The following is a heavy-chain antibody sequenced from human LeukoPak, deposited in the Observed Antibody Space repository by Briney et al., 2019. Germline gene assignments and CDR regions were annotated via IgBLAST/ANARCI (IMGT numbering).Heavy chain of an antibody. Sequence: ASVKVSCKASGYTFTTYGMNWVRQAPGQGLEWMGWINTDTGNPTYAQGFTGRFVFSLDTSVSTAYLQISSLKAEDTAVYYCARAGFTVTTAIDYWGQGTLVTVSS. CDR3: ARAGFTVTTAIDY. CDR2: INTDTGNP. J-gene: IGHJ4*02. CDR1: GYTFTTYG. D-gene: IGHD4-17*01. V-gene: IGHV7-4-1*02.